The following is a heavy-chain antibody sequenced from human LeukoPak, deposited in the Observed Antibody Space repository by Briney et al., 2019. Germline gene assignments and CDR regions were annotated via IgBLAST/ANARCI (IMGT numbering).Heavy chain of an antibody. J-gene: IGHJ3*02. D-gene: IGHD3-22*01. CDR3: ARGLDSSGSKGDAFDI. Sequence: KSGGALILSFASSGCTFSSYSMNWVRQAPGKGLEGVSCISSSSSYIYYADSVKGRFTISRDNAKNSLYLQMNSLRAEDTAVYYCARGLDSSGSKGDAFDIWGQGTMVTVSS. CDR1: GCTFSSYS. CDR2: ISSSSSYI. V-gene: IGHV3-21*01.